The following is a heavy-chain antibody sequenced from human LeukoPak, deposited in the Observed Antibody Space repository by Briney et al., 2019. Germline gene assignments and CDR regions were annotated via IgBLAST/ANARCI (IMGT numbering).Heavy chain of an antibody. J-gene: IGHJ4*02. D-gene: IGHD3-10*01. V-gene: IGHV3-53*01. Sequence: GGSLRLSCAASGFTFSSYAMSWVRQAPGKGLEWVSVIYSGGSTYYADSVKGRFTISRDNSKNTLYLQMNSLRAEDTAVYYCASTVRGVTKYYFDYWGQGTLVTVSS. CDR2: IYSGGST. CDR1: GFTFSSYA. CDR3: ASTVRGVTKYYFDY.